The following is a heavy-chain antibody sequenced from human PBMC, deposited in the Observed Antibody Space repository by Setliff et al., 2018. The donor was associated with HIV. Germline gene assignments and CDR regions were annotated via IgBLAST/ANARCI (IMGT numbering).Heavy chain of an antibody. CDR2: IYYSGST. CDR1: GGSISSSSYY. J-gene: IGHJ3*02. V-gene: IGHV4-39*02. CDR3: ARPLTTSYNFWGDAFAT. Sequence: PSETLSLTCTVSGGSISSSSYYWGWIRQPPGKGLEWIGSIYYSGSTYYNPSLRSRVTISVDTSKNHFSLKLTSVTAADTAVYYCARPLTTSYNFWGDAFATWGQGTMVTVSS. D-gene: IGHD3-3*01.